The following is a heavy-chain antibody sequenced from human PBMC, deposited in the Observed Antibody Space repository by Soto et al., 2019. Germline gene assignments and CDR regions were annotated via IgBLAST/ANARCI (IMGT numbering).Heavy chain of an antibody. CDR2: IIPIIGVT. V-gene: IGHV1-69*17. J-gene: IGHJ4*02. CDR1: GDTFNSYV. D-gene: IGHD3-10*01. CDR3: ARESLGATGIEN. Sequence: QVQLVQSGAEVKRPGSSVKVSCESSGDTFNSYVISWVRQAPGQGLEWMGGIIPIIGVTHYAQKFQGRVPMRALSSRGTAYIVLTNMAFEGSAVYSCARESLGATGIENWGQGALVIVSS.